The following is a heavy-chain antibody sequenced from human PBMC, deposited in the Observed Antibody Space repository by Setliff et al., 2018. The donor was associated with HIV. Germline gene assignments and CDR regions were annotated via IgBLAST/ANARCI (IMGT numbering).Heavy chain of an antibody. V-gene: IGHV1-18*01. J-gene: IGHJ3*01. CDR2: ISAYSGNT. CDR1: GYTFTSYG. CDR3: ARVAWYYSFWSGLGDAFDV. D-gene: IGHD3-3*01. Sequence: ASVKVSCKASGYTFTSYGISWVRQAPGQGLEWMGWISAYSGNTNYAQKLQGRVTMTTDTSTSTAYMELRSLRSDDTAVYYCARVAWYYSFWSGLGDAFDVWGQGTMVTVSS.